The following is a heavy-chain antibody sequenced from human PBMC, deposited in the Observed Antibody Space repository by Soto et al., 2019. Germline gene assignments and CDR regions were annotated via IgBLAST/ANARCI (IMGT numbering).Heavy chain of an antibody. CDR2: IIPIFGTA. J-gene: IGHJ6*02. CDR3: ARDRGYSSSYYYYGMDV. CDR1: GGTFSIYA. Sequence: SVKVSCKASGGTFSIYAISWVRQAPGQGLEWMGGIIPIFGTANYAQKFQGRVTITADESTSTAYMELSSLRSEDTAVYYCARDRGYSSSYYYYGMDVWGQGTTVTVSS. D-gene: IGHD6-6*01. V-gene: IGHV1-69*13.